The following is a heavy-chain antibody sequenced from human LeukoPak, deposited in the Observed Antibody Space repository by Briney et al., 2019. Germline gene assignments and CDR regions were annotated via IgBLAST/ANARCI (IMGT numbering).Heavy chain of an antibody. J-gene: IGHJ6*03. CDR2: IYHSGST. CDR3: ARHRRTGYYDFWSGYYYYMDV. V-gene: IGHV4-38-2*01. Sequence: PSETLSLTCAVYGGSFSGYYWGWIRQPPGKGLEWIGSIYHSGSTYYNPSLKSRVTISVDTSKNQFSLKLSSVTAADTAVYYCARHRRTGYYDFWSGYYYYMDVWGKGTTVTVSS. CDR1: GGSFSGYY. D-gene: IGHD3-3*01.